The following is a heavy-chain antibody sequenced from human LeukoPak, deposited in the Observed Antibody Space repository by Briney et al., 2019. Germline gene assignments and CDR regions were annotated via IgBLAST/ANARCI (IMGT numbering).Heavy chain of an antibody. J-gene: IGHJ4*02. Sequence: SETLSLTCTVSGGSISSYYWGWIRQPPGKGLEWIGGIYYSGSTYYNPSLKSRVTISVDTSKNQFSLKLSSVTAADTAVYYCARDHYYGSGSFDYWGQGTLVTVSS. D-gene: IGHD3-10*01. CDR1: GGSISSYY. V-gene: IGHV4-39*07. CDR2: IYYSGST. CDR3: ARDHYYGSGSFDY.